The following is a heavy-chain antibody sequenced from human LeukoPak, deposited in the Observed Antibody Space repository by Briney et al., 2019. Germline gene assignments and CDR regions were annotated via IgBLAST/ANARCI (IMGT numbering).Heavy chain of an antibody. J-gene: IGHJ4*02. Sequence: ASVKVSCKASGYTFTSYDINWVRQATGQGLEWMGWMNPNSGNTGYAQKFQGRVTITRNTSISTAYMELSSLRSEDTAVYYCARDSVAVAGTSGGDYWGQGTLVTVSS. CDR2: MNPNSGNT. D-gene: IGHD6-19*01. V-gene: IGHV1-8*03. CDR3: ARDSVAVAGTSGGDY. CDR1: GYTFTSYD.